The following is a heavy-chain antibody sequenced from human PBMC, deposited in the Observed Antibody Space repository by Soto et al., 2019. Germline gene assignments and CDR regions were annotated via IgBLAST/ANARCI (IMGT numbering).Heavy chain of an antibody. V-gene: IGHV3-15*01. Sequence: EVQLVESGGGLVEPGGSIRLSCVASGLTFTKPYMTWVRQAPGKGLEWVGRIKGSHAGGTTDYATSVKGRFTISRDDSKNTLYLQMNSLKTEDTSVYYCATEGGYPGSNFYGAYWGQGTLVTVSS. J-gene: IGHJ4*02. D-gene: IGHD1-26*01. CDR1: GLTFTKPY. CDR3: ATEGGYPGSNFYGAY. CDR2: IKGSHAGGTT.